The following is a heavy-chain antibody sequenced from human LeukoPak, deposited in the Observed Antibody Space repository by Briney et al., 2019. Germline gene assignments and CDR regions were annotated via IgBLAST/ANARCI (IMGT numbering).Heavy chain of an antibody. D-gene: IGHD3-10*01. V-gene: IGHV4-30-4*01. CDR1: GASIIDGDYY. J-gene: IGHJ5*02. CDR2: IYSSGST. Sequence: SETLSLTCTVSGASIIDGDYYWSWIRQPPGKGLEWMGYIYSSGSTFYNPYFQSRLTISVGTSRNQFSLKLRSVIDADTAVYSCARTLVRGVLRGWFDPWGQGTLVIVSS. CDR3: ARTLVRGVLRGWFDP.